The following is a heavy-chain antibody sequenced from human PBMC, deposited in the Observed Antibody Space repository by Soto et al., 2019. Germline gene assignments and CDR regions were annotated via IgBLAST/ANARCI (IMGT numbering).Heavy chain of an antibody. CDR1: GFTFSSHA. V-gene: IGHV3-33*01. D-gene: IGHD5-12*01. CDR2: IWYDGSKK. Sequence: QVQLVESGGGGVQPGRSLRLSCAASGFTFSSHAMHWVRQAPGKGLEWVAVIWYDGSKKYYADSVKGRFTVARDDSKNTLYLQMNSLRVDDTAVYYCARDPGYSGFDFDYWGQGTLVTVSS. CDR3: ARDPGYSGFDFDY. J-gene: IGHJ4*02.